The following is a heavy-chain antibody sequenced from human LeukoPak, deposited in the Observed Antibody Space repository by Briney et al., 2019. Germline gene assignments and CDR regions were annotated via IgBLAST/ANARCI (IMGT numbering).Heavy chain of an antibody. Sequence: SVKVSCKASGGTFSSYAISWVRQAPGQGLEWIGRIILIFGTANYAQKFQGRVTITTDESTSTAYMELSSLRSEDTAVYYCAARVVPAAIPFDYWGQRTLVAVSS. J-gene: IGHJ4*02. V-gene: IGHV1-69*05. CDR3: AARVVPAAIPFDY. D-gene: IGHD2-2*02. CDR2: IILIFGTA. CDR1: GGTFSSYA.